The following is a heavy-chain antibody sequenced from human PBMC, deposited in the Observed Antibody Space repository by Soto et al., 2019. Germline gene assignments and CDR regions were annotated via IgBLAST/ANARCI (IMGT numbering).Heavy chain of an antibody. D-gene: IGHD1-1*01. CDR3: VKDAFCPNCYFDY. Sequence: GGSLRLSCSVSGFTFHDYSLHWVRQAPGKGLEYVSGITPKGDATFYAGSVKGRFTISRDNSKNTLFLQMGSLRAEDAALYYCVKDAFCPNCYFDYWGPGTLVTVSS. J-gene: IGHJ4*02. CDR1: GFTFHDYS. V-gene: IGHV3-64D*06. CDR2: ITPKGDAT.